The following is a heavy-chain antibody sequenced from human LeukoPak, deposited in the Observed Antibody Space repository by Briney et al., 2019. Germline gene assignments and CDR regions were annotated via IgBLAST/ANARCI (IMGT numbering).Heavy chain of an antibody. D-gene: IGHD1-26*01. V-gene: IGHV3-21*01. CDR3: ARDPYSGNYGNYYYYYMDV. CDR1: GFTFNYFD. J-gene: IGHJ6*03. CDR2: ITSSGAYI. Sequence: PGGSLRLSCAASGFTFNYFDMNWVRLAPGKAREWVSSITSSGAYIFYADSVRGRFTISRDNAKDSLYLQMNSLGPEDTAVYYCARDPYSGNYGNYYYYYMDVWGKGTTVTISS.